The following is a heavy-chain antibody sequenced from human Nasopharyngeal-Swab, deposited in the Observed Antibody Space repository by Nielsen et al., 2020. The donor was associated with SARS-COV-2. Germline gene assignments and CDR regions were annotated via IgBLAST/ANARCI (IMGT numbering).Heavy chain of an antibody. CDR1: GFTFSSYA. CDR2: ISGSGGST. V-gene: IGHV3-23*01. CDR3: AKDQGPMVRGDLDAFDI. D-gene: IGHD3-10*01. J-gene: IGHJ3*02. Sequence: GGSLRLSCAASGFTFSSYAMSWVRQAPGKGLEWVSAISGSGGSTYYADSVKGRFTISRDNSKNTLYLQMNSLRAEDTAVYYCAKDQGPMVRGDLDAFDIWGQGTMVTVSS.